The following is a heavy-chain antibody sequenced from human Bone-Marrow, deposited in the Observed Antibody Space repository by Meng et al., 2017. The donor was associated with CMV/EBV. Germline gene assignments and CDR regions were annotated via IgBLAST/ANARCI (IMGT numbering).Heavy chain of an antibody. J-gene: IGHJ5*02. Sequence: ESLKISSAASVFTFSSYWMHWVRQAPGKGREWVANIKQDGNEKYYVDSVKGRFTITRDNAKNSLYLQMDNLRSEDTAVYYCGRDPRNKGFDPWGQGTLVTVSS. CDR2: IKQDGNEK. V-gene: IGHV3-7*03. CDR3: GRDPRNKGFDP. CDR1: VFTFSSYW.